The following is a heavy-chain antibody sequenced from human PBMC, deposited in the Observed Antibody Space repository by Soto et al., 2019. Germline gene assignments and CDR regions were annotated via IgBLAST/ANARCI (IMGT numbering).Heavy chain of an antibody. CDR1: GYTFTSYD. J-gene: IGHJ6*02. CDR3: ARQYYDLWGGYNYGMDV. CDR2: MNPNNGNT. D-gene: IGHD3-3*01. V-gene: IGHV1-8*01. Sequence: QVQLVQSGAEVKKPGASVKVSCKASGYTFTSYDINWVRQATGQGLEWMGWMNPNNGNTGYAQKFQGRVTMTRNTCIGPEYMELSRLYSEDTAVYYCARQYYDLWGGYNYGMDVWGQGTRVTVSS.